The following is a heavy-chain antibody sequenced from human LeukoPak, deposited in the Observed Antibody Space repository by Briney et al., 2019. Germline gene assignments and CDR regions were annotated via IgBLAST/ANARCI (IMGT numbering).Heavy chain of an antibody. V-gene: IGHV1-18*01. J-gene: IGHJ6*02. CDR3: ARGPWGLRPYYYGMDV. D-gene: IGHD5-12*01. Sequence: ASVKVSCKASGYTFTSYGISWVRQAPGQGLEWMGWISAYNGNTNYAQKLQGRVTMTRNTSISTAYMELSSLRSEDTAVYYCARGPWGLRPYYYGMDVWGQGTTVTVFS. CDR1: GYTFTSYG. CDR2: ISAYNGNT.